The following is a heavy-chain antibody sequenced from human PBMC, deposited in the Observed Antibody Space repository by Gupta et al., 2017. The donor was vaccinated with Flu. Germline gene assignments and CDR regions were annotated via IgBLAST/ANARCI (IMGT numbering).Heavy chain of an antibody. Sequence: QVQLVESGGGVVQPGRSLRLSCAASGFNFDSYGIHWVRQAPVKGPEWVAVIWYDGSKEYYGDSVKGRFIISRDNSKNTVYLQMNSRRVDDSAVYFCARDRQLPYGDSWGLCDFWGQGTLVTVSS. D-gene: IGHD1-7*01. V-gene: IGHV3-33*01. CDR3: ARDRQLPYGDSWGLCDF. J-gene: IGHJ4*02. CDR1: GFNFDSYG. CDR2: IWYDGSKE.